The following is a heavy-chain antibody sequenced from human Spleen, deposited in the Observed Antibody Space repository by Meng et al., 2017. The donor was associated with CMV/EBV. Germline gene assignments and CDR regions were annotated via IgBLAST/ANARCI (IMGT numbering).Heavy chain of an antibody. D-gene: IGHD6-13*01. V-gene: IGHV3-7*01. J-gene: IGHJ4*02. CDR3: ARDSSSWYILYYFDY. CDR1: GFTFSSYW. Sequence: GGSLRRSCAASGFTFSSYWMSWVRQAPGKGLEWVANIKQDGSEKYYVDSVKGRFTISRDNAKNSLYLQMNSLRVEDTAVYHCARDSSSWYILYYFDYWGQGTLVTVSS. CDR2: IKQDGSEK.